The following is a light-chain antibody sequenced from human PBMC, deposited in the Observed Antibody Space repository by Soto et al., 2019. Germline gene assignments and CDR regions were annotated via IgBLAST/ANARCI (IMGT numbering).Light chain of an antibody. V-gene: IGKV1-5*01. CDR1: QSSTSW. J-gene: IGKJ4*01. CDR2: DAS. Sequence: DIQMTQSPSNLSAYIGPRLTITCRASQSSTSWLAWYQQKPGKAPKLLIYDASSLESGVPSRFSGSGSGTDFTLTIGSLQTEDFATYYCQQGYSFPVTFGGGTKVDIK. CDR3: QQGYSFPVT.